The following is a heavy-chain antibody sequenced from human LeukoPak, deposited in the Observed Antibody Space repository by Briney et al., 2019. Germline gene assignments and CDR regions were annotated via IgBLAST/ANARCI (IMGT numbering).Heavy chain of an antibody. D-gene: IGHD3-10*01. CDR3: ARGFYYGSGSYDY. J-gene: IGHJ4*02. CDR2: INPNSGNT. Sequence: GASVKVSCKASGYTFTGYYMHWVRQAPGQGLEWMGWINPNSGNTGYAQKFQGRVTITRNTSISTAYMELSSLRSEDTAVYYCARGFYYGSGSYDYWGQGTLVTVSS. V-gene: IGHV1-8*03. CDR1: GYTFTGYY.